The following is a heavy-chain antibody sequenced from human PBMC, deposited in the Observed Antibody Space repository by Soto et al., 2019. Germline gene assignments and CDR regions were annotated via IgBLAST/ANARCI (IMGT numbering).Heavy chain of an antibody. J-gene: IGHJ6*02. CDR3: AKEKAYSSGWDVMDV. D-gene: IGHD6-19*01. CDR2: ISGSGVST. Sequence: EVQLLESGGGLVQPGGSLRLSCAASGFTFSSYAVSWVRQAPGKGLEWVSAISGSGVSTYYADSVKGRFTISRDNSKNSLYLQMSRMRAEDTAVYYCAKEKAYSSGWDVMDVWGQGTTVTVSS. CDR1: GFTFSSYA. V-gene: IGHV3-23*01.